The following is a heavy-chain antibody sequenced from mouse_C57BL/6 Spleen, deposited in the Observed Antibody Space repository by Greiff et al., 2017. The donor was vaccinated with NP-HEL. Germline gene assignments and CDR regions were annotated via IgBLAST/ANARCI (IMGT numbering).Heavy chain of an antibody. CDR2: IWGDGST. CDR3: AKIPFITTVVATNYYAMDY. V-gene: IGHV2-3*01. D-gene: IGHD1-1*01. CDR1: GFSLTSYG. J-gene: IGHJ4*01. Sequence: VMLVESGPGLVAPSQSLSITCTVSGFSLTSYGVSWVRQPPGKGLEWLGVIWGDGSTNYHSALISRLSISKDNSKSQVFLKLNSLQTDDTATYYCAKIPFITTVVATNYYAMDYWGQGTSVTVSS.